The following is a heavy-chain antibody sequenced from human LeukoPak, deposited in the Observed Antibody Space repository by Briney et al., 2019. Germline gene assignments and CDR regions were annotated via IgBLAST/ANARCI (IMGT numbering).Heavy chain of an antibody. CDR2: IYHSGST. CDR1: GYSISSGYY. CDR3: ARSDGHAAYDSSGYYYFDY. J-gene: IGHJ4*02. D-gene: IGHD3-22*01. V-gene: IGHV4-38-2*02. Sequence: SETLSPTCTVSGYSISSGYYWGWIRQPPGKGLEWIGSIYHSGSTYYNPSLKSRVTISVDTSKNQFSLKLSSVTAADTAVYYCARSDGHAAYDSSGYYYFDYWGQGPRSPSPQ.